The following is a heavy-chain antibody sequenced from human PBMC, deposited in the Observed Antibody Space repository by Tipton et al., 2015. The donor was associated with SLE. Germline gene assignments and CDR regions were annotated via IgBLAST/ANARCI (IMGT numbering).Heavy chain of an antibody. CDR3: AAWLVSYFDY. CDR1: GYTFPTYA. D-gene: IGHD6-19*01. CDR2: ISYDESVR. V-gene: IGHV3-30*04. Sequence: SLRLSCAASGYTFPTYAMHWVRQAPGKGLEWVAVISYDESVRYYADSVKGRFTISRDNSKNTLYLQMNSLRAEDTAVYYCAAWLVSYFDYWGQGTLVTVSS. J-gene: IGHJ4*02.